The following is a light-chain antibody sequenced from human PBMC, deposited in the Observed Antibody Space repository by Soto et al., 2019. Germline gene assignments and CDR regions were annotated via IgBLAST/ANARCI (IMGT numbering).Light chain of an antibody. CDR1: SSNIGSNY. Sequence: QSVLTQPPSASGTPGQRVTISCSGSSSNIGSNYVYWYQQLPGTAPKLLIYRNNQRPSGVPDRFSGSKSGTSASRAISGLRYEDEADYYCAAWDDSLSGPVCGGGTKLNVL. CDR3: AAWDDSLSGPV. CDR2: RNN. V-gene: IGLV1-47*01. J-gene: IGLJ2*01.